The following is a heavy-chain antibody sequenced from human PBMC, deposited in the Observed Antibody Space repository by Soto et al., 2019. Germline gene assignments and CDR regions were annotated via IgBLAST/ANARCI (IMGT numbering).Heavy chain of an antibody. Sequence: SETLSLTCTVSGGSISRYYWSWIWQPPGKGLEWIGYLYNAGSTIYNPSLKSRVTISVDMSQNQFSLNLNYVTAADTAVYYCARDLWGYCGTDCYPLDVWGQGTTVTVS. D-gene: IGHD2-21*02. CDR3: ARDLWGYCGTDCYPLDV. CDR2: LYNAGST. CDR1: GGSISRYY. V-gene: IGHV4-59*01. J-gene: IGHJ6*02.